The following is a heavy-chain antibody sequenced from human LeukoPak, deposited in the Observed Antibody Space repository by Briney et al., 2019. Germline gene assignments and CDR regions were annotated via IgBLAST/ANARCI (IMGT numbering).Heavy chain of an antibody. J-gene: IGHJ6*03. Sequence: ASVKVSRKASGYTFTGYYMHWVRQAPGQGLEWMGWINPNSGGTNYAQKFQGRVTMTRDTSISTAYMELSRLRSDDTAVYYCARGYCSSTSCYRYYYYYMDVWGKGTTVTVSS. V-gene: IGHV1-2*02. CDR1: GYTFTGYY. CDR3: ARGYCSSTSCYRYYYYYMDV. CDR2: INPNSGGT. D-gene: IGHD2-2*01.